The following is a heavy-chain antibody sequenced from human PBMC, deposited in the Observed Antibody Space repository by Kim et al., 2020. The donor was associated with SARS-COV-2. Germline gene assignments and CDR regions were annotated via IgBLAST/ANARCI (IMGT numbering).Heavy chain of an antibody. D-gene: IGHD1-1*01. CDR3: ARLPIQDAFDI. CDR2: T. J-gene: IGHJ3*02. V-gene: IGHV4-59*08. Sequence: TNYNPSLKSRVTISVDTSNNPFSLKLSSVTAADTAVYYCARLPIQDAFDIWGQGTMVTVSS.